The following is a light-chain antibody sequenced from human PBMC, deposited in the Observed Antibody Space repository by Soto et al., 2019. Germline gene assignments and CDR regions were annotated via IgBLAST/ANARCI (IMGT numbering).Light chain of an antibody. J-gene: IGKJ5*01. V-gene: IGKV3-20*01. CDR1: QSVGSNY. Sequence: IVLTQFPGTLSLSPGERATLSCRASQSVGSNYLAWYQQRRGQAPRLLMFGASSRATGIPDRFSGSGSGTDFTLTIYRLEPEDFAVYYCQQSGYSPITFGQGTRLEIK. CDR2: GAS. CDR3: QQSGYSPIT.